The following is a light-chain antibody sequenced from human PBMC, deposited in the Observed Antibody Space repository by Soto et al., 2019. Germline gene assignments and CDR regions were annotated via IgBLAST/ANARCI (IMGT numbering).Light chain of an antibody. CDR2: DAS. CDR1: QSVGSY. J-gene: IGKJ5*01. CDR3: QQRGNWPT. Sequence: EIVLTQSPATLSLSPGERATLSCRASQSVGSYLAWYQQKPGQAPRLLIYDASTRATGIPARFSGSGSGADFTLTISSLEPEDFAVYYCQQRGNWPTFGQGTRLEIK. V-gene: IGKV3-11*01.